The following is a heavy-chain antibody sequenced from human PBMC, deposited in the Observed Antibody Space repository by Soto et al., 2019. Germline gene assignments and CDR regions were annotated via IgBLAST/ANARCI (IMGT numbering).Heavy chain of an antibody. CDR3: ARDREGGDWLFDY. CDR1: GFTFSSYA. D-gene: IGHD2-21*02. CDR2: ISDGGSNK. J-gene: IGHJ4*02. V-gene: IGHV3-23*01. Sequence: AGGSLRLCCAASGFTFSSYAISWVRQAPGKGLEWVSAISDGGSNKYYADSVKGRFTISRDNSKNTLYLQMNSLRAEDTAVYYFARDREGGDWLFDYWGQRTLDTGSS.